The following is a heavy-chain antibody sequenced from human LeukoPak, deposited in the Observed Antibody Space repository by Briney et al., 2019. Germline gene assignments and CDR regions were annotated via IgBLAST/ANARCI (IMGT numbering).Heavy chain of an antibody. CDR3: ASGGSYFDY. D-gene: IGHD1-26*01. CDR2: IRYDGSNK. CDR1: GFTFSSYG. J-gene: IGHJ4*02. V-gene: IGHV3-30*02. Sequence: GGSLRLSCAASGFTFSSYGMHWVRQAPGKGLEWMTFIRYDGSNKDYADSVKGRFTISRDNSNNTLYLQMNSLRAEDTAVYYCASGGSYFDYWGQGTLVTVSS.